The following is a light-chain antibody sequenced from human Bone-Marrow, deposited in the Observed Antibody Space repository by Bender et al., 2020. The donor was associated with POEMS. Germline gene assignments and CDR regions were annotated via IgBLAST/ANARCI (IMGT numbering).Light chain of an antibody. Sequence: QSALTQPPSASGSPGQSITISCTGTTGGVGAYNLVSWYQHHPGKSPKLLIYEGIRRPSGSSGRFSGYKSGSLTISGLQAEGEADYYCCSFAGRGSLGVFGGGTKLTVL. V-gene: IGLV2-23*01. CDR3: CSFAGRGSLGV. CDR2: EGI. J-gene: IGLJ3*02. CDR1: TGGVGAYNL.